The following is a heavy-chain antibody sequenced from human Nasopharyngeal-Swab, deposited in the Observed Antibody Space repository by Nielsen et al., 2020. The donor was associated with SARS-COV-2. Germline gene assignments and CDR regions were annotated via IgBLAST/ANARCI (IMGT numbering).Heavy chain of an antibody. Sequence: GESLKISCAASGFTVNSYGMHWVRQAPGKGLEWVAVISNDGSNKYYADSVKGRFTISRDNSKNTLYLQMNSLRAEDTAVYYCARDLGGYSYGDYWGQGTLVTVSS. J-gene: IGHJ4*02. D-gene: IGHD5-18*01. CDR1: GFTVNSYG. V-gene: IGHV3-30*03. CDR2: ISNDGSNK. CDR3: ARDLGGYSYGDY.